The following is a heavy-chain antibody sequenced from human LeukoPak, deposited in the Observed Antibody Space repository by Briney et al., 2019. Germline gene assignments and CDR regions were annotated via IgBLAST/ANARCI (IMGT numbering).Heavy chain of an antibody. CDR1: GYTFTNYF. Sequence: GASVKVSCKASGYTFTNYFMHWVRQAPGQGLEWMGGIIPIFGTANYAQKFQGRVTITADESTSTAYMELSSLRSEDTAVYYCARERSWYYDSSVSYFDYWGQGTLVTVSS. CDR3: ARERSWYYDSSVSYFDY. D-gene: IGHD3-22*01. CDR2: IIPIFGTA. J-gene: IGHJ4*02. V-gene: IGHV1-69*13.